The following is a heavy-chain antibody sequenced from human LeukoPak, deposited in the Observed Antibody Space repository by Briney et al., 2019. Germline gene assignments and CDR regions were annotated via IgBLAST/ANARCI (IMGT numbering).Heavy chain of an antibody. D-gene: IGHD1-26*01. V-gene: IGHV3-49*03. J-gene: IGHJ4*02. CDR1: GFTFGDYT. Sequence: GGSLGLSCTASGFTFGDYTITWIRQAPGRGLEWVGFIRNKADGGTPEYAASVKGRFTISRDDSKNIAYLQMNSLKTDDTAVYYCTRDPPTRYWGQGTLVSVSS. CDR2: IRNKADGGTP. CDR3: TRDPPTRY.